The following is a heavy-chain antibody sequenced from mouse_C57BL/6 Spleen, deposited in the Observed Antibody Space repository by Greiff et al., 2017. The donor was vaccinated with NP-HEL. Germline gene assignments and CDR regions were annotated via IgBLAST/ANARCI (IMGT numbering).Heavy chain of an antibody. CDR1: GYSITSGYY. CDR2: ISYDGSN. CDR3: ARVPPIYYYGSSYWYFDV. J-gene: IGHJ1*03. V-gene: IGHV3-6*01. D-gene: IGHD1-1*01. Sequence: EVQRVESGPGLVKPSQSLSLTCSVTGYSITSGYYWNWIRQFPGNKLEWMGYISYDGSNNYNPSLKNRISITRDTSKNQFFLKLNSVTTEDTATYYCARVPPIYYYGSSYWYFDVWGTGTTVTVSS.